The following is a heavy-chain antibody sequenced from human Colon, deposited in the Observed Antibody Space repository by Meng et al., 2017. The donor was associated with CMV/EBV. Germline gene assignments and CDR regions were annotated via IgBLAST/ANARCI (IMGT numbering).Heavy chain of an antibody. CDR2: IFPTGSA. CDR3: ARDSDGSGTFSYWFDP. D-gene: IGHD3-10*01. V-gene: IGHV4-4*07. CDR1: GGYISDYY. J-gene: IGHJ5*02. Sequence: QVQLQESGPGLVRPSEILSLTCTVLGGYISDYYSNWIRQPVGKGLEWIGRIFPTGSAYYNSSLNSRVTMSVDSSKNQVSLKLTSVTAADTAVYYCARDSDGSGTFSYWFDPWGQGTLVTVSS.